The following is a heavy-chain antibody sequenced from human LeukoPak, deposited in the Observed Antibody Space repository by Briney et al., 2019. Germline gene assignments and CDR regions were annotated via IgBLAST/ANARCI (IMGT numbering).Heavy chain of an antibody. V-gene: IGHV3-30*04. J-gene: IGHJ4*02. CDR2: ISYDGSNK. CDR1: GFTFSSYA. CDR3: ARVPIVVVAYFDY. D-gene: IGHD2-15*01. Sequence: PGGSLRLSCAASGFTFSSYAMHWVRQAPGKGLEWVAVISYDGSNKYYADSVKGRFTISRDNSKNTLYLQMNSLRAEDTAVYYCARVPIVVVAYFDYWAREPWSPSPQ.